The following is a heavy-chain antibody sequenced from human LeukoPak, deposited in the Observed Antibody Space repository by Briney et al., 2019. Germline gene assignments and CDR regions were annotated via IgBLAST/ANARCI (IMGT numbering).Heavy chain of an antibody. J-gene: IGHJ3*02. V-gene: IGHV3-NL1*01. D-gene: IGHD1-1*01. CDR2: ISGSGGST. CDR3: AKGTTRWLDAFDI. Sequence: PGGSLRLSCAAFGFTFSSYGMHWVRQAPGKGLEWVSAISGSGGSTYYADSVKGRFTISRDNSKNTLYLQMNSLRAEDTAVYYCAKGTTRWLDAFDIWGQGTMVTVSS. CDR1: GFTFSSYG.